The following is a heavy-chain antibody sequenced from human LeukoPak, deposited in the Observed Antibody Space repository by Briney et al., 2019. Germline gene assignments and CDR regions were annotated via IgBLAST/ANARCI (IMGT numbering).Heavy chain of an antibody. CDR1: GYTFTSYD. V-gene: IGHV1-8*03. CDR2: MNPNSGNT. D-gene: IGHD2-15*01. J-gene: IGHJ6*03. Sequence: ASVKVSCKASGYTFTSYDINWVRQATGQGLEWMGWMNPNSGNTGYAQKFQGRVTITRNTSISTAYMELSSLRSEDTAVYYCARGYCSGGSCYRLYYYYYYMDVWGKGTTVTVSS. CDR3: ARGYCSGGSCYRLYYYYYYMDV.